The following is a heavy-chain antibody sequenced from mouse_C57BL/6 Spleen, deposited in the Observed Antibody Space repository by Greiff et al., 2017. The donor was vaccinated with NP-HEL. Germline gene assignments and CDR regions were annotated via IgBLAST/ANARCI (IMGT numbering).Heavy chain of an antibody. J-gene: IGHJ3*01. Sequence: VQLQQSGAELVMPGASVKLSCKASGYTFTSYWMHWVKQRPGQGLEWIGEIDPSDSYTNYNQKFKGKSTLTVDKSSSTAYMQLSSLTSEDSAVYYCARGGAGSSPFAYWGQGTLVTVSA. CDR3: ARGGAGSSPFAY. CDR2: IDPSDSYT. CDR1: GYTFTSYW. V-gene: IGHV1-69*01. D-gene: IGHD1-1*01.